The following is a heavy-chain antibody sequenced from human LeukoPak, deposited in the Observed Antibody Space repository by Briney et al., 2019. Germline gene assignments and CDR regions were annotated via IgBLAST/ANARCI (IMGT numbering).Heavy chain of an antibody. CDR3: ARDILTKQAYSGYDN. CDR1: GFTFSTYS. CDR2: ISSSSNTI. Sequence: PGGSLRLSCAASGFTFSTYSMNWVRQAPGKGLEWVSYISSSSNTIYYADSVKGRFTISRDNAKNSLYLQMNSLRDEDTAVYYCARDILTKQAYSGYDNWGQGTLATVSS. V-gene: IGHV3-48*02. J-gene: IGHJ4*02. D-gene: IGHD5-12*01.